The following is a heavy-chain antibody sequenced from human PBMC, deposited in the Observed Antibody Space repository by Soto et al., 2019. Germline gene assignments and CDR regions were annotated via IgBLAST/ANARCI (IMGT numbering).Heavy chain of an antibody. D-gene: IGHD6-13*01. CDR3: ARDARPQYISSWFNWFEP. CDR2: IFHTGTT. J-gene: IGHJ5*02. CDR1: GESIISIYH. V-gene: IGHV4-38-2*02. Sequence: SATLSLTCTVSGESIISIYHWAWIRQPPGRSLEWIASIFHTGTTYYTPSLKSRVTISVDKSKNQFSLKLSSVTAADTAVYYCARDARPQYISSWFNWFEPWGQRTVVTV.